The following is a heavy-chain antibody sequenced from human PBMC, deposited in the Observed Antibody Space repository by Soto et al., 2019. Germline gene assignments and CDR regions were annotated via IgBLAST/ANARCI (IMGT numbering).Heavy chain of an antibody. D-gene: IGHD3-10*01. CDR2: ISYDGSNK. V-gene: IGHV3-30-3*01. Sequence: QVQLVESGGGVVQPGRSLRLSCAASGFTFSSYAMHWVRQAPGKGLEWVAAISYDGSNKYYADSVKGRFTISRDNSKNTLYLQMNSLRAEDTAVYYCARPERTMVRGVIHYYGMDVWGQGTTVTVSS. J-gene: IGHJ6*02. CDR3: ARPERTMVRGVIHYYGMDV. CDR1: GFTFSSYA.